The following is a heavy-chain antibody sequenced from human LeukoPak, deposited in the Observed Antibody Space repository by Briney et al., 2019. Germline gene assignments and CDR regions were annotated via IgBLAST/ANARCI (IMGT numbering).Heavy chain of an antibody. CDR3: AKDMAITMVRGVIYQTNYYGMDV. CDR1: GFTFDDYA. CDR2: ISWNSGSI. D-gene: IGHD3-10*01. J-gene: IGHJ6*02. V-gene: IGHV3-9*01. Sequence: GRSLRLSCAASGFTFDDYAMHWVRRAPGKGLEWVSGISWNSGSIGYADSVKGRFTISRDNAKNSLYLQMNSLRAEDTALYYCAKDMAITMVRGVIYQTNYYGMDVWGQGTTVTVSS.